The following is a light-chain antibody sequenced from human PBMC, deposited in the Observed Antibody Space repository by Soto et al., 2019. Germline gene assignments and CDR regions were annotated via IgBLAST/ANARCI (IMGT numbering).Light chain of an antibody. Sequence: QSALTQPASVSGSPGQSITISCTGTSSDVGGYNFVSWYQQHPGKAPKLMIYDVSNLPSGVSNRFSGSKSVNTASLTISVHHAEDEADYYCTSYASISTRVFGTGTKLTVL. J-gene: IGLJ1*01. CDR2: DVS. V-gene: IGLV2-14*01. CDR3: TSYASISTRV. CDR1: SSDVGGYNF.